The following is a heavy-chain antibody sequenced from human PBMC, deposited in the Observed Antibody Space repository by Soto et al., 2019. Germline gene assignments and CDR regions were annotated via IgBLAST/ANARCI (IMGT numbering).Heavy chain of an antibody. CDR1: GFILSDFA. V-gene: IGHV3-30*04. J-gene: IGHJ5*02. Sequence: QVQLVESGGGVVQPGGSLRLSCAASGFILSDFAMHWVRQAPGRGLEWVAVILKDGKSKYYADSVRGRFTISSDTSKDKIFLQLTSLRLVDSAVYYCAMTGCNGGSCFSWFDPWGQGTPVIVSS. D-gene: IGHD2-15*01. CDR3: AMTGCNGGSCFSWFDP. CDR2: ILKDGKSK.